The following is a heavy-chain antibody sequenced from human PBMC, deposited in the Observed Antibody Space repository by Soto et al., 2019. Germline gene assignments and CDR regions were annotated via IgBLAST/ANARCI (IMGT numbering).Heavy chain of an antibody. CDR2: IKQDGSAK. D-gene: IGHD5-12*01. CDR3: ASLDHGIKYRGQGDFDY. J-gene: IGHJ4*02. CDR1: GFSFGKYW. V-gene: IGHV3-7*01. Sequence: SGGSPRLSCTPYGFSFGKYWMSWFRQAPGKGLEWVACIKQDGSAKYYVDSVKGRFTISRDNAKNSLYLQMNSLRAEDTALYYCASLDHGIKYRGQGDFDYWGQGTLVTVSS.